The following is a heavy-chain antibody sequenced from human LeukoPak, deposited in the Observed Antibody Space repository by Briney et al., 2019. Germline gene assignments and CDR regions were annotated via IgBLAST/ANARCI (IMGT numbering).Heavy chain of an antibody. V-gene: IGHV4-4*07. Sequence: PSETLSLTCTVSGGSISSFYWTWIRQPAGKGLEWLGRIYTSGNANYNPSLKSRVTMSVDTSKNQFSLTLNSVTAADTAVYYCARDYSENAYPYYFDYWGQGTLVTVSS. J-gene: IGHJ4*02. CDR2: IYTSGNA. D-gene: IGHD2-21*01. CDR1: GGSISSFY. CDR3: ARDYSENAYPYYFDY.